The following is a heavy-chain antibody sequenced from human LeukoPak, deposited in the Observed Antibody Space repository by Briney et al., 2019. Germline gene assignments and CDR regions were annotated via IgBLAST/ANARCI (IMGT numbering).Heavy chain of an antibody. CDR2: IYYSGST. D-gene: IGHD3-16*01. J-gene: IGHJ3*02. V-gene: IGHV4-59*08. CDR3: ARRHDYVWPTAFDI. Sequence: PSETLSLTCTVSGGSISSYYWSWIRQPPGKGLEWIGYIYYSGSTNYNPSLKSRVTISVDTSKNQFSLKLSSVTAADTAVYYCARRHDYVWPTAFDIWGQGTMVTVSS. CDR1: GGSISSYY.